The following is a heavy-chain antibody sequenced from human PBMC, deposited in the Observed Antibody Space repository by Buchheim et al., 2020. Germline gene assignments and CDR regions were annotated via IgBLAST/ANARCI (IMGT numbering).Heavy chain of an antibody. D-gene: IGHD2-2*01. J-gene: IGHJ6*02. CDR1: GYSFTSYW. Sequence: EVQLVQSGAEVKKPGESLRISCKGSGYSFTSYWISWVRQMPGKGLEWMGRIDPSDSYTNYSPSFQGHVTIPADKSISTAYLQWSSLKASDTAMYYCAIAVNCSSTSCYYYYGMDVWGQGTT. CDR2: IDPSDSYT. V-gene: IGHV5-10-1*03. CDR3: AIAVNCSSTSCYYYYGMDV.